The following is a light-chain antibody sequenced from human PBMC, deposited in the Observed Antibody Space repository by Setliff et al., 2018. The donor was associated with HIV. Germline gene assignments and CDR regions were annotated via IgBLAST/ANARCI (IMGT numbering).Light chain of an antibody. CDR2: DVS. V-gene: IGLV2-14*01. Sequence: QSVLTQPASVSGSPGQSITISCTGTSSDVGCYNYVSWYQQHPGKAPKLMIYDVSKRPSGVSNRFSGSKSGNTASLTISGLQAEDEADYYCSSYTSSSTYVFGSGTKVTVL. CDR3: SSYTSSSTYV. J-gene: IGLJ1*01. CDR1: SSDVGCYNY.